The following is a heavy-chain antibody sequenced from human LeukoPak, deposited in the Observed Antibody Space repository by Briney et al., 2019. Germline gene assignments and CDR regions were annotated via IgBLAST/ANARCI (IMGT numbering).Heavy chain of an antibody. CDR3: AREWLSYDAFDI. CDR1: GFTFSSYA. CDR2: ISYGGSNK. Sequence: GGSLRLSCAASGFTFSSYAMHWVRQAPGKGLEWVAVISYGGSNKYYADSVKGRFTISRDNSKNTLYLQMNSLRAEDTAVYYCAREWLSYDAFDIWGQGTMVTVSS. V-gene: IGHV3-30-3*01. J-gene: IGHJ3*02. D-gene: IGHD5-12*01.